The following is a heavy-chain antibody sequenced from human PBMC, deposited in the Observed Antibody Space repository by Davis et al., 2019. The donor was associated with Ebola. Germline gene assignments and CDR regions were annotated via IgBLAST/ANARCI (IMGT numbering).Heavy chain of an antibody. CDR1: GGSISNYY. Sequence: PSETLSLTCTVSGGSISNYYWSWIRQPAGKGLEWIGHIYTSGSTNYNPSLKSRVTISVDTSKNQFSLKLSSVTAADTAVYYCARGKQLVWRVFDYCGQGTLVTVSS. CDR2: IYTSGST. CDR3: ARGKQLVWRVFDY. J-gene: IGHJ4*02. V-gene: IGHV4-4*07. D-gene: IGHD6-13*01.